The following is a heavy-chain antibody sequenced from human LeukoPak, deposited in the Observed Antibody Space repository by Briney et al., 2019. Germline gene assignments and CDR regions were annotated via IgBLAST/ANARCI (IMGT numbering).Heavy chain of an antibody. CDR3: ARRLYVLRYFDWLPKPYFDY. Sequence: SETLSLTCIVSGGSISSGDYYWSWIRQPPGKGLEWIGYIYYSGSTYYNPSLKSRVTISVDTSKNQFSLKLSSVTAADTAVYYCARRLYVLRYFDWLPKPYFDYWGQGTLVTVSS. D-gene: IGHD3-9*01. J-gene: IGHJ4*02. V-gene: IGHV4-30-4*01. CDR1: GGSISSGDYY. CDR2: IYYSGST.